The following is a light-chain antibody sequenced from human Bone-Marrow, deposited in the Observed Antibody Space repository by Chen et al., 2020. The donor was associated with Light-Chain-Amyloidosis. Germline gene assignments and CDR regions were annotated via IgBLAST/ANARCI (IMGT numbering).Light chain of an antibody. Sequence: SYVLTQPSSVPVAPGQTATIACGGNNIGSTSVHWYQQTPGQAPLLVVYDDSDRPSGIPERLSGSKSGNTATLTISRVEAGDEADYYCQVWDRSSDRPVFGGGTKLTVL. J-gene: IGLJ3*02. CDR2: DDS. CDR1: NIGSTS. CDR3: QVWDRSSDRPV. V-gene: IGLV3-21*02.